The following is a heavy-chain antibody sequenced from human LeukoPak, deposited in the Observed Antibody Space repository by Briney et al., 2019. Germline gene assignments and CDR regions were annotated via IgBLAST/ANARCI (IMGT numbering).Heavy chain of an antibody. Sequence: GGSLRLSCAASGFTFSSYGMHWVRQAPGKGLEWVAFIRYDGSNKYYADSVKGRFTISRDNSKNTLYLQMDSLRAEDTAVYYCAKDNYYDSSGAPVDYWGQGTLVTVSS. D-gene: IGHD3-22*01. CDR3: AKDNYYDSSGAPVDY. CDR1: GFTFSSYG. V-gene: IGHV3-30*02. J-gene: IGHJ4*02. CDR2: IRYDGSNK.